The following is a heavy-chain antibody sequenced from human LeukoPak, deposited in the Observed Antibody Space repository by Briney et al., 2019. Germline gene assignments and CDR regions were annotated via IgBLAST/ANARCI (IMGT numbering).Heavy chain of an antibody. J-gene: IGHJ4*02. CDR1: GGSISSYY. CDR3: ARGTGTAVY. D-gene: IGHD6-19*01. CDR2: VYYSGST. Sequence: SETLSLTCTVSGGSISSYYWRWIRQPPGKGLEWIGYVYYSGSTNYNPSLKSRVTISVDTSKNQFSLKLSSVTAADTAVYYCARGTGTAVYWGQGTLVTVSS. V-gene: IGHV4-59*01.